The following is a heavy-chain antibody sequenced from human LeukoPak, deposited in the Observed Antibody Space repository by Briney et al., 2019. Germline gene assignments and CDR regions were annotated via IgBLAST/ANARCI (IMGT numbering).Heavy chain of an antibody. CDR1: GFKFDDYG. D-gene: IGHD4-17*01. V-gene: IGHV3-20*01. CDR2: INWDGDST. Sequence: GGSLRLSCAASGFKFDDYGMSWVRQAPGKGLEWVSSINWDGDSTGYADSVKGRFTISRDNAKNSLYLQMDSLRTEDTALYHCARDQDYGDYPLFDFWGRGTLVTVSS. CDR3: ARDQDYGDYPLFDF. J-gene: IGHJ4*02.